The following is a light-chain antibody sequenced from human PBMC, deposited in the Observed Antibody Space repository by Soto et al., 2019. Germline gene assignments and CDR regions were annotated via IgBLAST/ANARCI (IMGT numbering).Light chain of an antibody. CDR2: GAS. Sequence: EIVLTQSPGTLSLSPGERATLSCRASQSFNSIYLAWYQQKPGQAPRLLIYGASSRATGIPDRFSGSGSGTDFTLTISRLEPEDFAVYYCQQYGSSPEVTFGPGTKVDI. J-gene: IGKJ3*01. CDR1: QSFNSIY. CDR3: QQYGSSPEVT. V-gene: IGKV3-20*01.